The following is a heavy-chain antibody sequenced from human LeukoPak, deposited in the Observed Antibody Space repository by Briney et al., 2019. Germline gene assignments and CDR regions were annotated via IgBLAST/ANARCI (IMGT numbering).Heavy chain of an antibody. CDR3: TTAGYSSGWSFDY. J-gene: IGHJ4*02. D-gene: IGHD6-19*01. CDR1: GFTVSSNY. Sequence: PGGSLRLSCAASGFTVSSNYMSWVRQAPGKGLEWVGRIKSNTDGGTTDYAAPVKGRFTISRDDSKNTLYLQMNSLKTEDTAVYYCTTAGYSSGWSFDYWGQGTLVTVSS. CDR2: IKSNTDGGTT. V-gene: IGHV3-15*01.